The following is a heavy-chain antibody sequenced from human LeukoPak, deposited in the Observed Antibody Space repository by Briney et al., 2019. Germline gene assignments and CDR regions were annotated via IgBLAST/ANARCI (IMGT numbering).Heavy chain of an antibody. CDR1: GYTFTGYY. CDR3: ALRRVRGVIIKGGYYFDY. J-gene: IGHJ4*02. CDR2: INPNSGGT. Sequence: ASVKVSCKASGYTFTGYYMHWVRQAPGQGLEWMGWINPNSGGTNYAQKFQGRVTMTRDTSISTAYMELSRLRSDDTAVYYCALRRVRGVIIKGGYYFDYWGQGTLVTVSS. D-gene: IGHD3-10*01. V-gene: IGHV1-2*02.